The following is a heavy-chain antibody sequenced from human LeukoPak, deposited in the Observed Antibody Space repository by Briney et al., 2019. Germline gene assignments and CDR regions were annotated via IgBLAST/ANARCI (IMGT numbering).Heavy chain of an antibody. J-gene: IGHJ4*02. CDR3: ARMGYDDAWGGPESPIDC. CDR1: GFTFINHE. V-gene: IGHV3-48*03. CDR2: ISSSSTNL. D-gene: IGHD3-16*01. Sequence: PGGSLRLSCAASGFTFINHEMNWVRQAPGKGLEWVSHISSSSTNLYYADSVKGRFTISRDNAKNTVFLQMNSLRAEDTAVYYCARMGYDDAWGGPESPIDCWGQGTLVTVSS.